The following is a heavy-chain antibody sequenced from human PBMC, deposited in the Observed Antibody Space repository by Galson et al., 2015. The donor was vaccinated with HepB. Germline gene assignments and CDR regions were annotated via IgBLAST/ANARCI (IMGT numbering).Heavy chain of an antibody. CDR3: ARVPLASPPSYYYDSGLGY. V-gene: IGHV3-53*04. J-gene: IGHJ4*02. D-gene: IGHD3-22*01. CDR2: IYSGGST. Sequence: SLRLSCAASGFTVSSNYMSWVRQAPGKGLEWVSVIYSGGSTYYADSVKGRFTISRHNSKNTLYLQMNSLRAEDTAVYYCARVPLASPPSYYYDSGLGYWGQGTLVTVSS. CDR1: GFTVSSNY.